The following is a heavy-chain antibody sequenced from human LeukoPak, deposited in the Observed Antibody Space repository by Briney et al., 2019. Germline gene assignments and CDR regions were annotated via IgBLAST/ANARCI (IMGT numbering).Heavy chain of an antibody. Sequence: SQTLSLTCTVSGGSISSGSYYWSWIRQPAGKGLEWIGRIYTSGSTNYNPSLKSRVTISVDTSKNQFSLKLSSVTAADTAVYFCARHLNSGGNSPLVYWGQGTLVTVSS. CDR3: ARHLNSGGNSPLVY. D-gene: IGHD4-23*01. J-gene: IGHJ4*02. V-gene: IGHV4-61*02. CDR2: IYTSGST. CDR1: GGSISSGSYY.